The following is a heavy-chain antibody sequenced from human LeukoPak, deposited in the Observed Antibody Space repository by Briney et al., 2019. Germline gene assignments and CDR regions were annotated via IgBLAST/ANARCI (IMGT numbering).Heavy chain of an antibody. CDR2: IYYSGST. V-gene: IGHV4-59*01. CDR3: ARVDPDSSSTLEVFDY. Sequence: PSETLSLTCTVSGSSISSYYWSWIRQPPGKGLEWIGYIYYSGSTNYNPSLKSRVTISVDTSKNQFSLKLSSATAADTAVYYCARVDPDSSSTLEVFDYWGQGTLVTVSS. D-gene: IGHD6-6*01. CDR1: GSSISSYY. J-gene: IGHJ4*02.